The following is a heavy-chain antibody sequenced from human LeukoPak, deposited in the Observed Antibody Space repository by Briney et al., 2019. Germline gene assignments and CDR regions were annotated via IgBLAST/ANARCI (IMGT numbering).Heavy chain of an antibody. D-gene: IGHD3-22*01. CDR2: ITDSGGNT. CDR3: AKPPFSDSSGFAN. J-gene: IGHJ4*01. CDR1: GFTFSTYA. V-gene: IGHV3-23*01. Sequence: GSLRLSCTASGFTFSTYAMSWVRQAPGKGLEWVSAITDSGGNTYYAAPVKGRFTISRDNSKNTLYLQMNSLRAEDTAVYYCAKPPFSDSSGFANWGHGTLVTVSS.